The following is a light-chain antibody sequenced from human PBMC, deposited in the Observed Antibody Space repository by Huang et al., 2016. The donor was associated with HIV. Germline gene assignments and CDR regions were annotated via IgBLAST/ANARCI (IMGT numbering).Light chain of an antibody. CDR2: DAA. V-gene: IGKV1-5*01. J-gene: IGKJ1*01. CDR3: QQYYNYPWT. Sequence: DTQMTQSPSTLSASVGDRVTITCRASQSIANWSAWYQQKQGKAPKLLIYDAASLQSGVPSRFSGSGGTEFTLTINRRQPDDFETYYFQQYYNYPWTFGQGTKVEIK. CDR1: QSIANW.